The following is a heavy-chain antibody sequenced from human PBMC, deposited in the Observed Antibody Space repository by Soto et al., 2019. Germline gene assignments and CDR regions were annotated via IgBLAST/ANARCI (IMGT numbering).Heavy chain of an antibody. CDR2: VSYLGQP. V-gene: IGHV4-61*08. J-gene: IGHJ4*02. CDR1: VGSVSTVGSF. D-gene: IGHD2-15*01. Sequence: QVHLQDSGPGLVKPAETLFLTCAVSVGSVSTVGSFWTWIRRPPENGLEVIGQVSYLGQPIYNSSLRSRVAISLDTSTNQFSLRLASVTAADTAVYYCARVCCYGRLEYWGQGTPVTVSS. CDR3: ARVCCYGRLEY.